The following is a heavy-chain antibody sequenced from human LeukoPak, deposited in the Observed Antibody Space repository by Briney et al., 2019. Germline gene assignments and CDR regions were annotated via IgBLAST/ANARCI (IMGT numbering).Heavy chain of an antibody. D-gene: IGHD3-10*01. J-gene: IGHJ6*03. CDR2: INWNAANT. Sequence: GGSLRLSCAASGFTFDDYRMSWVRQAAGKGLEWFSGINWNAANTGYADAVKGRFTIFRDNVKTSLYLQMNSLRAEDTALYYCARAPGSSLRGYYYYYMDVWGKGTTVTVSS. V-gene: IGHV3-20*04. CDR3: ARAPGSSLRGYYYYYMDV. CDR1: GFTFDDYR.